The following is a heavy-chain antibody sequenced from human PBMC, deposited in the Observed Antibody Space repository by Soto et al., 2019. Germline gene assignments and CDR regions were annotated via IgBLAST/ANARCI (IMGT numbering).Heavy chain of an antibody. V-gene: IGHV3-21*01. CDR1: GFTFNTYT. J-gene: IGHJ4*02. CDR3: ASHIPIDY. D-gene: IGHD2-2*02. CDR2: IGSDSTYI. Sequence: EVQLVESGGGLVKPGGSLRLSCAASGFTFNTYTMNWVRQAPGKGLEWVSSIGSDSTYIYYADSVKGRFTISRDNAKKSLYLQMNSLRGEDTAVYYCASHIPIDYWGQGTLVTVSS.